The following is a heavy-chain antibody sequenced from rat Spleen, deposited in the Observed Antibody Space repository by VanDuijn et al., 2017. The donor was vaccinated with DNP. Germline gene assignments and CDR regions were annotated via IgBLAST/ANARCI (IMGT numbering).Heavy chain of an antibody. CDR1: GFTFSNYD. J-gene: IGHJ4*01. Sequence: EVQLVESDGGLVQPGRSLKVSCAASGFTFSNYDMAWVRQAPTKGLEWVASISYEGSSTYYGDSVRGRFTIFRDIPKSTLYLQMDSLRSEDTATYYCARGTLRLRAMDAWGQGTSVTVSS. CDR3: ARGTLRLRAMDA. D-gene: IGHD1-6*01. V-gene: IGHV5S23*01. CDR2: ISYEGSST.